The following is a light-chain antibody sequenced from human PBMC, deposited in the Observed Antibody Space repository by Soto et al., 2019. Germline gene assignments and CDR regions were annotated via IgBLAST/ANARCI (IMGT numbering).Light chain of an antibody. CDR1: QSVSSN. CDR3: QQYDVTPPNT. J-gene: IGKJ4*01. Sequence: EIVLTPSPGTLSLSPGERATLSRRSSQSVSSNLAWYQQKPGQAPRLLIYGASTRATGIPDRFSGSGSGTDFTLTISGLEPEDFAFYYCQQYDVTPPNTFGGGTKVDI. V-gene: IGKV3-20*01. CDR2: GAS.